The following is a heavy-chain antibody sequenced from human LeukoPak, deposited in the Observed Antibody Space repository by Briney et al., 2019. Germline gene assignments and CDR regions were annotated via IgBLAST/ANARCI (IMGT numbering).Heavy chain of an antibody. CDR1: GFSLSTSGMC. J-gene: IGHJ4*02. D-gene: IGHD6-19*01. V-gene: IGHV2-70*11. CDR2: IGWDDDK. Sequence: SGPALVKPTQTLTLTCTFSGFSLSTSGMCVSWIRQPPGKALEWLARIGWDDDKYYSTSLKTRLTISKDTSKNQVVLTMTNMDPVDTATYYCARIHVASSGWPGGYYFDYWGQGTLVTVSS. CDR3: ARIHVASSGWPGGYYFDY.